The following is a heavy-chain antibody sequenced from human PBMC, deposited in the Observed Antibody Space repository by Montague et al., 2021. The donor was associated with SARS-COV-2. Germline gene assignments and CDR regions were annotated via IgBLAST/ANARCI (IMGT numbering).Heavy chain of an antibody. V-gene: IGHV3-23*03. CDR1: GFPFGAYS. CDR3: AKNRGDTRGRPIFDS. CDR2: IYKDSKVI. J-gene: IGHJ4*02. Sequence: SLRLSCAASGFPFGAYSMAWVRLRPGKGLEWVSIIYKDSKVIYDADSAKGRFTISRDDSKNTMYLQMNNLGVDDTGIYYCAKNRGDTRGRPIFDSWGQGTLVTVSS. D-gene: IGHD3-10*01.